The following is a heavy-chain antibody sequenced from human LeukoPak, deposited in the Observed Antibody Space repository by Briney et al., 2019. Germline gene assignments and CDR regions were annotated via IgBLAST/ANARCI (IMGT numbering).Heavy chain of an antibody. CDR3: ARDPYYDFWSGAGYGMDV. Sequence: GGSLRLSCAASGFTFSSYAMHWVRQAPGKGLEWVAVISYDGSNKYYADSVKGRFTISRDNSKNTLYLQMNSLRAEDTAVYYCARDPYYDFWSGAGYGMDVWGQGTTVTVSS. CDR1: GFTFSSYA. D-gene: IGHD3-3*01. J-gene: IGHJ6*02. CDR2: ISYDGSNK. V-gene: IGHV3-30-3*01.